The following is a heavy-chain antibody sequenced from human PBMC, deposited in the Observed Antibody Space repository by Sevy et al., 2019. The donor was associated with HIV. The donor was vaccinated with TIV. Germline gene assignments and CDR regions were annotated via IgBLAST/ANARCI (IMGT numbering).Heavy chain of an antibody. CDR3: AKPRGSFYFDY. CDR2: ISGSGDST. CDR1: AFSFNTYA. V-gene: IGHV3-23*01. D-gene: IGHD3-16*01. Sequence: GGSLRLSCAASAFSFNTYAMSWVRRAPGKGLEWVSTISGSGDSTFYSDSVKGRFTISRDNSKNTLYLQMNTLRAEDTAVYYCAKPRGSFYFDYWGQGTLVTVSS. J-gene: IGHJ4*02.